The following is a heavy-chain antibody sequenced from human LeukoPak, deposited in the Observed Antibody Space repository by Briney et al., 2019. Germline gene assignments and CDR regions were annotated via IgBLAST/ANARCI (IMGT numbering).Heavy chain of an antibody. CDR3: AKEVRSAPPSRGIDY. J-gene: IGHJ4*02. Sequence: AGGSLRLSCAASGFTFSSYAMSWVRQAPGKGLEWVSAISGSGGSTYCADSVKGRFTISRDNSKNTLYLQMNSLRAEDTAVYYCAKEVRSAPPSRGIDYWGQGTLVTVSS. CDR1: GFTFSSYA. CDR2: ISGSGGST. V-gene: IGHV3-23*01. D-gene: IGHD2-2*01.